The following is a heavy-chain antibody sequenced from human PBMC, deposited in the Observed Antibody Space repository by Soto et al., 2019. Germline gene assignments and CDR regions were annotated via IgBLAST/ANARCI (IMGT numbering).Heavy chain of an antibody. J-gene: IGHJ6*02. CDR3: AREKCSSTSCNHGMDV. Sequence: GGSLRLSCVASAFTFNNFPMHWVRQAPGKGLQWLASITTTSTYKYYADSVKGRFSISRDNAKNSLYLELTNLRSEDTAVYYCAREKCSSTSCNHGMDVWGRGTTVTVSS. V-gene: IGHV3-21*01. CDR2: ITTTSTYK. D-gene: IGHD2-2*01. CDR1: AFTFNNFP.